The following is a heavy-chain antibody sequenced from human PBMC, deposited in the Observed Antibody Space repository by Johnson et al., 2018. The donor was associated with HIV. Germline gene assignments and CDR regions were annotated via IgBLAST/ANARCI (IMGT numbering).Heavy chain of an antibody. J-gene: IGHJ3*02. CDR3: VRRFYDSSAFDI. D-gene: IGHD3-22*01. CDR2: ISYDGSNK. Sequence: QMQLVESGGGLVQPGGSLRLSCAASGFTFSSYWMSWVRQAPGKGLEWMAFISYDGSNKYFTDSVGGRFTISRDNSKNTLFLQMNSLRAEDTAVYYCVRRFYDSSAFDIWGQGTLVTVSS. CDR1: GFTFSSYW. V-gene: IGHV3-30-3*01.